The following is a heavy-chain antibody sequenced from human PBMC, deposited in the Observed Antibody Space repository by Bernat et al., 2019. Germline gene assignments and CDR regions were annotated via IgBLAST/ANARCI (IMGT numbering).Heavy chain of an antibody. CDR2: VSGSGRST. V-gene: IGHV3-23*04. CDR1: GFTFNNYW. CDR3: AKGCGDSCFSVDS. D-gene: IGHD2-15*01. Sequence: EVQLVESGGGLVQPGGSLRLSCAASGFTFNNYWMSWVRQAPGKGLEWVSGVSGSGRSTFYADSVKGRFTISRDNSKNTLYLQMNSLSAEDTAIYYCAKGCGDSCFSVDSWGQGTPVTVSS. J-gene: IGHJ4*02.